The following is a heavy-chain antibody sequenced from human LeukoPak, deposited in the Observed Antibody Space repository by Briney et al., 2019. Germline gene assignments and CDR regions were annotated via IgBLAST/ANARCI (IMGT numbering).Heavy chain of an antibody. CDR3: ARWHMNSQDV. V-gene: IGHV4-4*07. CDR1: DGSISYYY. CDR2: IYVGGST. D-gene: IGHD4-23*01. J-gene: IGHJ6*02. Sequence: PSETLSLTCTVSDGSISYYYWSWIRQPAGKGLEWIGRIYVGGSTNYSPSLKSRVSMSLDKSKNQLSLKLISVSAADTAVYYCARWHMNSQDVWGRGTAVTVS.